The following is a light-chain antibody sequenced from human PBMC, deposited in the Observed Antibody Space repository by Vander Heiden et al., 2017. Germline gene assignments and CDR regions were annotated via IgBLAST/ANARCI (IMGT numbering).Light chain of an antibody. J-gene: IGLJ2*01. CDR1: NIGTKS. Sequence: SYVLTQLPSLSVAPGQTAKISCGGKNIGTKSVHWYQQKPGRAPVLVVYDDGDRPSGIPERISGSNSGNTATLTISRVEAGDEADYYCQVWDTTSDHPVVFGGGTKLTV. V-gene: IGLV3-21*02. CDR2: DDG. CDR3: QVWDTTSDHPVV.